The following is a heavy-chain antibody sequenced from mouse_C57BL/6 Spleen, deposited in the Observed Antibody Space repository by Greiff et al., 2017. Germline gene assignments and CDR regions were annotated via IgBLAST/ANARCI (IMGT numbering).Heavy chain of an antibody. CDR2: IYPRSGST. V-gene: IGHV1-81*01. J-gene: IGHJ1*03. Sequence: VKLQQSGAELVKPGASVKLSCKASGYTFTSYGIRWVKQSTGRGLEWIGEIYPRSGSTYYNEKFKGKATLTADKSSSTAYMEIRSLASEDSAVYFCANWDFWYFYVWGTGTTVTVAS. D-gene: IGHD4-1*01. CDR1: GYTFTSYG. CDR3: ANWDFWYFYV.